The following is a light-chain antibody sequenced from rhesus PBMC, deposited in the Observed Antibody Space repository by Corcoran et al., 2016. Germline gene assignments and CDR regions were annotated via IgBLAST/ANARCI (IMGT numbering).Light chain of an antibody. V-gene: IGKV3-42*03. J-gene: IGKJ4*01. CDR2: DTS. Sequence: DIVMTQSPATLSLSPGERATLSCRASQSVSSNLAWYQQKPGQAPSLLIYDTSNRATGIQDRFSGSGSGTDFTLTISSLEPEDFAVYYCQQFSNWPLTFGGGTKVEIK. CDR1: QSVSSN. CDR3: QQFSNWPLT.